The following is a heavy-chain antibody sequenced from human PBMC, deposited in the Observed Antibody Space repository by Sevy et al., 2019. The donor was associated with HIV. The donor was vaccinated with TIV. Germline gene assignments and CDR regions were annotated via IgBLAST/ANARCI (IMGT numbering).Heavy chain of an antibody. CDR3: AIAPPIVVVPGAPSWFDP. Sequence: SETLSLTCSVYGGSFSGYYWNWIRQPPGKGLEWIGEINHTGSTNYNPSLKSRVTISVDTSKTQVSLKLSSVTAADTAIYYCAIAPPIVVVPGAPSWFDPWGQGTLVTVSS. D-gene: IGHD2-2*01. V-gene: IGHV4-34*01. CDR1: GGSFSGYY. J-gene: IGHJ5*02. CDR2: INHTGST.